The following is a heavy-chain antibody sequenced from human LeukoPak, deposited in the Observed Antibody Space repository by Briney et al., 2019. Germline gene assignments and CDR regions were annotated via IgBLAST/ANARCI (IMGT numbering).Heavy chain of an antibody. CDR2: IYYSGST. CDR3: ARVTGGEGMAVDY. D-gene: IGHD3-16*01. V-gene: IGHV4-59*01. J-gene: IGHJ4*02. Sequence: SETLSLACTVSGGSISSYYWSWIRQPPGKGLEWIGYIYYSGSTNYNPSLKSRVTISVDTSKNQFSLKLSSVTAADTAVYYCARVTGGEGMAVDYWGQGTLVTVSS. CDR1: GGSISSYY.